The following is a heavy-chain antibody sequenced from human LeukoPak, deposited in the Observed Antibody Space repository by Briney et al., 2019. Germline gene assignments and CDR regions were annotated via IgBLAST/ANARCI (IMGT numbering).Heavy chain of an antibody. CDR3: GGRWNDGRNYYIDV. Sequence: SETLTLTCAVCGWTFSNYCLSWIRQPPGKGLEWIGKINDGGRMKYKRSLMSRVAVDGDTCRNQFSLRLTYVTATDAAVYYYGGRWNDGRNYYIDVWGNGATVSVSS. J-gene: IGHJ6*03. CDR2: INDGGRM. D-gene: IGHD1-1*01. V-gene: IGHV4-34*08. CDR1: GWTFSNYC.